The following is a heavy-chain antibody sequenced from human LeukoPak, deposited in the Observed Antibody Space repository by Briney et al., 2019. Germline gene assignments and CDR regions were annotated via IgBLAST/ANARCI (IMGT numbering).Heavy chain of an antibody. Sequence: ASVKVSCKASGGTFSSYAISWVRQAPGQGLEWMGGIIPIFGTANYAQKFQGRVTITADESTSTAYMELSSLRSEDTAVYYCARQTTDYYYYGMDVRGQGTTVTVSS. CDR1: GGTFSSYA. D-gene: IGHD4-11*01. CDR3: ARQTTDYYYYGMDV. V-gene: IGHV1-69*13. CDR2: IIPIFGTA. J-gene: IGHJ6*02.